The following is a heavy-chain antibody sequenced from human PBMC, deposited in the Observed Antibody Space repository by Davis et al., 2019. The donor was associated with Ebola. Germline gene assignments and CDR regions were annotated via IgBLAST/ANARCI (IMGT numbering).Heavy chain of an antibody. CDR1: GGSISSSNW. CDR2: IYHSGST. CDR3: ARDYPAMVRGVIITGWFDP. V-gene: IGHV4-4*02. J-gene: IGHJ5*02. Sequence: SETLSLTCAVSGGSISSSNWWSWVRQPPGKGLEWIGEIYHSGSTNYNPSLKSRVPISVDKSKNQFSLKLSSVTAADTAVYYCARDYPAMVRGVIITGWFDPWGRGTLVTVSS. D-gene: IGHD3-10*01.